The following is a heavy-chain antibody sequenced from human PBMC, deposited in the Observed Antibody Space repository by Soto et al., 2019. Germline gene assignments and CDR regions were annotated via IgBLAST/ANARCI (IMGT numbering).Heavy chain of an antibody. CDR2: ISPYNGNT. CDR1: GYTFVSYG. J-gene: IGHJ5*02. D-gene: IGHD3-22*01. Sequence: QIQLVQSAAEVKKPGASVKVSCKTSGYTFVSYGISWVRQAPGQGLEWMGWISPYNGNTNFAQRFRGRVTLTTDTSTDIVYMHLGSLKSHDTAVYYCAIDQNFFDSRGYYDHWGQGTLITFSS. V-gene: IGHV1-18*04. CDR3: AIDQNFFDSRGYYDH.